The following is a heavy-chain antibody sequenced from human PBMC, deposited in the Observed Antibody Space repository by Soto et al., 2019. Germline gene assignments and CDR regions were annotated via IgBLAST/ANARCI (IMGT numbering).Heavy chain of an antibody. CDR3: AREWGLLPYYVMNV. Sequence: QVQLQESAPGLVKPSETLSLTCIVSGDSVTSGSYYWTWLRQPPGKGLEWIGYISYTGRTKYNPSLQSRVTISVDTSKNDFSLNLSSVTAAYTAVYFCAREWGLLPYYVMNVWGHGTAVTVSS. V-gene: IGHV4-61*03. D-gene: IGHD7-27*01. J-gene: IGHJ6*02. CDR1: GDSVTSGSYY. CDR2: ISYTGRT.